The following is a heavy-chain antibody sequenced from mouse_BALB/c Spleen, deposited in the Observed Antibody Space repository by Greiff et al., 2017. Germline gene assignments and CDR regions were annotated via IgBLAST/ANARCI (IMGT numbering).Heavy chain of an antibody. CDR3: TRVPYCESSGPPGWFDV. CDR1: GFTFSSYT. Sequence: EVQGVESGGGLVKPGGSLKLSCAASGFTFSSYTMSWVRQTPEKRLEWVATISSGGSYTYYPDSVKGRVTITRDNAKNTLYLQMSSLKSEDTAMYYCTRVPYCESSGPPGWFDVWGEGTTVTVSS. D-gene: IGHD1-1*01. V-gene: IGHV5-6-4*01. J-gene: IGHJ1*01. CDR2: ISSGGSYT.